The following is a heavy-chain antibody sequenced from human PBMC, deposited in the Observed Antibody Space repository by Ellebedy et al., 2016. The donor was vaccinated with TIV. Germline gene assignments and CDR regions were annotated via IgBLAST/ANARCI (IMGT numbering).Heavy chain of an antibody. CDR1: GVSVTDDY. CDR2: LPPKSSGGTG. V-gene: IGHV3-15*01. D-gene: IGHD7-27*01. CDR3: TSNWGFDV. Sequence: GESLKISXAASGVSVTDDYMYWVRQAPGKGLEWIGRLPPKSSGGTGDYAAPVRGRFTVSRDESLNTLFLEMNSLKTEDTGTYYCTSNWGFDVWGQGTVVTVSS. J-gene: IGHJ3*01.